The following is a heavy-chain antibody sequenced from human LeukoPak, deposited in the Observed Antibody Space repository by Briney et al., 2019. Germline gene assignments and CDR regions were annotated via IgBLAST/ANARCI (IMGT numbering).Heavy chain of an antibody. CDR3: ARDGYSSSWYPLHFDY. D-gene: IGHD6-13*01. CDR2: ISAYNGNT. V-gene: IGHV1-18*01. J-gene: IGHJ4*02. CDR1: GYTFTSYG. Sequence: ASVKVSFKASGYTFTSYGISWVRQAPGQGLEWMGWISAYNGNTNYAQKLQGRVTMTTDTSTSTAYMELRSLRSDDTAVYYCARDGYSSSWYPLHFDYWGQGTLVTVSS.